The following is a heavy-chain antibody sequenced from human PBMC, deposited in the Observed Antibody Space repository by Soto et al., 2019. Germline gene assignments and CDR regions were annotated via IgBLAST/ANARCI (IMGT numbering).Heavy chain of an antibody. CDR1: GFLFSSYG. CDR2: ISRSSPYI. V-gene: IGHV3-21*01. Sequence: GGSLRLSCAASGFLFSSYGMNWVRQAPGKGLEWVSSISRSSPYIYYADSVKGRFTISRDNAKNSLYLQMSSLRAEDTAVYYCTRDRAASPPYYHYYMDGWGQGTTVTVSS. D-gene: IGHD2-15*01. J-gene: IGHJ6*03. CDR3: TRDRAASPPYYHYYMDG.